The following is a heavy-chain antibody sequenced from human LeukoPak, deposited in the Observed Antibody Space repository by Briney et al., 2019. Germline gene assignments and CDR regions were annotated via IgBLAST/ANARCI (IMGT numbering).Heavy chain of an antibody. CDR1: GYSISSGYY. CDR2: IYHSGST. V-gene: IGHV4-38-2*02. D-gene: IGHD6-6*01. CDR3: ARVYSSSFQCDY. J-gene: IGHJ4*02. Sequence: PSETLSLTCTVSGYSISSGYYWGWIRQPPGKGLEWIGSIYHSGSTYYNPSLKSRVTISVDTSKNQFSLKLSSVTAADTAVYYCARVYSSSFQCDYWGQGTLVTVSS.